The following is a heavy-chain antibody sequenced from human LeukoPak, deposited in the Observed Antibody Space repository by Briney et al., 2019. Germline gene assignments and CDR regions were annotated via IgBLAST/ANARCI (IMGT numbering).Heavy chain of an antibody. J-gene: IGHJ6*03. CDR1: GGSTSSYY. D-gene: IGHD6-19*01. CDR2: LYYSGST. CDR3: ARDLATPDGYSSGWETSRLYYMDV. V-gene: IGHV4-59*12. Sequence: SETLSLNCTVSGGSTSSYYWSWIRQPPGKGLEWIGYLYYSGSTNYIPSLKSRVTMSVDTSKNQFSLKLSSVTAADTAVYYCARDLATPDGYSSGWETSRLYYMDVWGKGTTVTVSS.